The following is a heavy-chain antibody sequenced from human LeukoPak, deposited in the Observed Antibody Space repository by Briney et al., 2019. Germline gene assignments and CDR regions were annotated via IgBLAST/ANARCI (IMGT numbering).Heavy chain of an antibody. J-gene: IGHJ4*02. CDR2: INPNSGGT. CDR1: GYTFTSYG. CDR3: ARDLPSTSNWELDY. Sequence: ASVKVSCKASGYTFTSYGISWVRQAPGQGLEWMGRINPNSGGTDYAQNFQGRVTMTRDTSISTAYMELSRLRSDDTAVYYCARDLPSTSNWELDYWGQRILVTVSS. D-gene: IGHD7-27*01. V-gene: IGHV1-2*06.